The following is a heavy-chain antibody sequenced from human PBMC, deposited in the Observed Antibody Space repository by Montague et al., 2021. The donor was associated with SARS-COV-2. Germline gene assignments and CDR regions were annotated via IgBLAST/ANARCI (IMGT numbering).Heavy chain of an antibody. CDR3: ARSVVGGTYRHTRWFDP. D-gene: IGHD3-16*02. CDR2: TYYSGVA. V-gene: IGHV4-59*13. J-gene: IGHJ5*02. Sequence: SETRSLTCTVSGDSMRSSYWNWIRQPPGKGLEYIGYTYYSGVANYNPSLRSRVTISLDTSKSQFSLNLRSVTAADTAVYYCARSVVGGTYRHTRWFDPWGQGTLVTVFS. CDR1: GDSMRSSY.